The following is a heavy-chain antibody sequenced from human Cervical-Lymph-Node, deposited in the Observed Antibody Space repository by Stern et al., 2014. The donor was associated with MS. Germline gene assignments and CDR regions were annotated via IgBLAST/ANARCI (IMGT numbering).Heavy chain of an antibody. Sequence: QVQLQESGPGLVKPSQTLSLTCAVSGGSISSGEYYWSWIRQSPGKGLEWIGYLHYSGTTYYNPSLKSRVTISVDTSKNQFSLKLSSVTAADTAVYYCSRDADAYSLVFGYWGRGTLVTVSS. CDR3: SRDADAYSLVFGY. D-gene: IGHD5-24*01. CDR2: LHYSGTT. J-gene: IGHJ4*02. CDR1: GGSISSGEYY. V-gene: IGHV4-30-4*01.